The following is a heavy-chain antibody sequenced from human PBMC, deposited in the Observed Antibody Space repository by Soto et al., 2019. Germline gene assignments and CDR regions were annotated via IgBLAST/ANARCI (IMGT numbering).Heavy chain of an antibody. V-gene: IGHV3-23*01. CDR1: GFTFSSYA. D-gene: IGHD1-7*01. Sequence: SGGSLRLSCAASGFTFSSYAMSWVRQAPGKGLEWVSAISGSGGSTYYADSVKGRFTISRDNSKNTLYLQMNSQRAEDTAVYYCAKVMTGTTNFDYWGQGTLVAVSS. CDR2: ISGSGGST. J-gene: IGHJ4*02. CDR3: AKVMTGTTNFDY.